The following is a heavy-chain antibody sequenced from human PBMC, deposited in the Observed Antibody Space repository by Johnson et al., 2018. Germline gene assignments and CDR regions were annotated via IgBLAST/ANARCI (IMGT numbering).Heavy chain of an antibody. D-gene: IGHD3-22*01. Sequence: QVPLVESGAEVKKPGSSVKVSCKASGGPFSSYANSWVRQAPGQGLEWMGGIIPIFGTANYAQKFQGRVPIPADESTSTAYMELSSLRSEDTAGYYCARGYYDSSGYDAFDIWGQGTRVTVSS. J-gene: IGHJ3*02. V-gene: IGHV1-69*01. CDR3: ARGYYDSSGYDAFDI. CDR2: IIPIFGTA. CDR1: GGPFSSYA.